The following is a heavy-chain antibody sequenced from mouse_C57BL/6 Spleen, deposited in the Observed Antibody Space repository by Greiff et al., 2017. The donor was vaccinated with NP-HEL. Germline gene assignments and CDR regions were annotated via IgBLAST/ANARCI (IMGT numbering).Heavy chain of an antibody. D-gene: IGHD1-1*02. J-gene: IGHJ1*03. CDR1: GYTFTSYW. CDR2: INPSNGGT. V-gene: IGHV1-53*01. Sequence: QVQLKQSGTELVKPGASVKLSCKASGYTFTSYWMHWVKQRPGQGLEWIGNINPSNGGTNYNEKFKSKATLTVDKSSSTAYMQLSSLTSEDSAVYYCARPGGPNWYFDVWGTGTTVTVSS. CDR3: ARPGGPNWYFDV.